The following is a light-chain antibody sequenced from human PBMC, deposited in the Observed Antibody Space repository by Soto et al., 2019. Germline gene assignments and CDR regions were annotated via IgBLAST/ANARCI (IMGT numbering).Light chain of an antibody. Sequence: DIQMTQSRSSLSASVGDRVTITCLSSQGISNYLAWYQQKPGKVPKLLIYAASTLQSGVPSRFSGSGSGTDFTLTISSLQPEDVATYYCQKYNSAPRTFGQGTKV. CDR2: AAS. J-gene: IGKJ1*01. V-gene: IGKV1-27*01. CDR1: QGISNY. CDR3: QKYNSAPRT.